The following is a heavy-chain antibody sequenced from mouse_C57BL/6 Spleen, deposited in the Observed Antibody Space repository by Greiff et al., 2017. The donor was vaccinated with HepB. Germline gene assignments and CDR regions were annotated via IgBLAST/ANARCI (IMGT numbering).Heavy chain of an antibody. CDR3: TTLVTTVVADYYAMDY. Sequence: EVQLQQSGAELVRPGASVKLSCTASGFNIKDDYMHWVKQRPEQGLEWIGWIDPENGDTAYASKFQGKATITADTSSNSAYLQLSSLTSEDTAVYYCTTLVTTVVADYYAMDYWGQGTSVTVSS. J-gene: IGHJ4*01. V-gene: IGHV14-4*01. CDR1: GFNIKDDY. CDR2: IDPENGDT. D-gene: IGHD1-1*01.